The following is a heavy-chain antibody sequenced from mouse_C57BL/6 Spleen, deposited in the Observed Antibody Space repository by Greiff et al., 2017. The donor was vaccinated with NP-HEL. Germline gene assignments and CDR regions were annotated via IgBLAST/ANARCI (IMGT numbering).Heavy chain of an antibody. CDR3: ARGPFMVTTGAY. D-gene: IGHD2-2*01. J-gene: IGHJ3*01. Sequence: QVQLQQPGAELVKPGASVKMSCKASGCTFTSYWITWVKQRPGQGLEWIGDIYPGSGSTNYNEKFKSKATLTVDTSSSTAYMQLSSLTSEDSAVYYCARGPFMVTTGAYWGQGTLVTVSA. CDR2: IYPGSGST. V-gene: IGHV1-55*01. CDR1: GCTFTSYW.